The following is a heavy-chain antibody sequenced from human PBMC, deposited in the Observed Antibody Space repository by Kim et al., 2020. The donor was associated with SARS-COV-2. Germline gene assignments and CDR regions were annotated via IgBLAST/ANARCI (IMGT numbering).Heavy chain of an antibody. V-gene: IGHV4-61*01. CDR2: IYYSGST. D-gene: IGHD6-6*01. CDR3: ATDHSSSASPSHNSHDAFDI. J-gene: IGHJ3*02. Sequence: SETLSLTCTVSGGSVSSGSYYWSWIRQPPGKGLEWIGYIYYSGSTNYNPSLKSRVTISVDTSKNQFSLKLSSVTAADTAVYYCATDHSSSASPSHNSHDAFDIWGQGTMVTVSS. CDR1: GGSVSSGSYY.